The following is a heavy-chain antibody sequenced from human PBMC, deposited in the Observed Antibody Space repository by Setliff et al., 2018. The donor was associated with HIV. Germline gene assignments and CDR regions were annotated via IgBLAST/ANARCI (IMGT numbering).Heavy chain of an antibody. J-gene: IGHJ5*02. D-gene: IGHD2-8*01. CDR1: GYSISSGFY. V-gene: IGHV4-38-2*02. CDR2: IYHSGST. Sequence: PSETLSLTCAVSGYSISSGFYWGWIRQPPGKGLEWIGSIYHSGSTYYNPSLRSRVTISVDTSKNQFSLKPSSVTAADTAVYYCARDAPTVYANGWFDPWGQGTLVTVSS. CDR3: ARDAPTVYANGWFDP.